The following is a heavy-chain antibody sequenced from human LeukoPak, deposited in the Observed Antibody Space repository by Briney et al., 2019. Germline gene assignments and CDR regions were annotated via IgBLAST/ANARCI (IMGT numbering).Heavy chain of an antibody. CDR3: ARDSAYYYDSSGYHGGFDY. CDR2: IYYSGST. J-gene: IGHJ4*02. CDR1: GGSISSYY. D-gene: IGHD3-22*01. Sequence: SETLSLTCTVSGGSISSYYWSWIRQPPGKGLEWMGYIYYSGSTNYNPSLKSRVTISVDTSKNQFSLKLSSVTAADTALYYFARDSAYYYDSSGYHGGFDYWGQGTLVTVSP. V-gene: IGHV4-59*01.